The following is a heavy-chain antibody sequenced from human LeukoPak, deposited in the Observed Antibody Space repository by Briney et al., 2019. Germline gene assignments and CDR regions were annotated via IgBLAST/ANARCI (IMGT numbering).Heavy chain of an antibody. D-gene: IGHD4-11*01. J-gene: IGHJ4*02. V-gene: IGHV3-23*01. CDR3: AKKITVTMGIDY. CDR1: GFTLSSYV. Sequence: GGPVRLSRAASGFTLSSYVMIWVRPAPGKGREGVSAISGSGGSTYYADYVKGRFTISRDNSKNTLYLQMNSLRAEDTAGYYCAKKITVTMGIDYWGQGTLVTVSS. CDR2: ISGSGGST.